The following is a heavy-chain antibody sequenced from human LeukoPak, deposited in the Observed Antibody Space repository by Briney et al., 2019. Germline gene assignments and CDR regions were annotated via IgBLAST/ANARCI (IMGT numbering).Heavy chain of an antibody. D-gene: IGHD2-15*01. Sequence: RVASVKVSCKASGGTFSSYAISWVRQAPGQGLEWMGGIIPIFGTANYAQKLQGRVTMTTDTSTSTAYMELRSLRSDDTAVYYCARDPWIVAGWFDPWGQGTLVTVSS. CDR2: IIPIFGTA. CDR1: GGTFSSYA. CDR3: ARDPWIVAGWFDP. V-gene: IGHV1-69*05. J-gene: IGHJ5*02.